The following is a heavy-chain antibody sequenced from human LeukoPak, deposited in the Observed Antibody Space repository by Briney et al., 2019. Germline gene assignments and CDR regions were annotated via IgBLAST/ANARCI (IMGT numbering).Heavy chain of an antibody. J-gene: IGHJ6*02. V-gene: IGHV1-2*04. Sequence: ASVKVSCKASGYTFTGYYMHWVRQAPGQGLEWMGWINPNSGGTNYAQKFQGWVTMTRDTSISTAYMELSRLRSDDTAVYYCARTVRITMVRGVINYNYYGMDVWGQGTTVTVSS. CDR3: ARTVRITMVRGVINYNYYGMDV. CDR2: INPNSGGT. CDR1: GYTFTGYY. D-gene: IGHD3-10*01.